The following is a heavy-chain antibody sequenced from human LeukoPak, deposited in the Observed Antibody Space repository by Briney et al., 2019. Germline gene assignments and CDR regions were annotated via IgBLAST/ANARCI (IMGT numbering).Heavy chain of an antibody. V-gene: IGHV3-7*03. Sequence: GGSLRLSCAASGFTFSSYWMSWVRQAPGKGLEWVANIKQDGSEKYYVDSVKGRFTISRDNAKNPLYLQMNSLRAEDTAVYYCARDAGTYCGGDCYEAFDIWGQGTMVTVSS. CDR2: IKQDGSEK. CDR3: ARDAGTYCGGDCYEAFDI. D-gene: IGHD2-21*02. CDR1: GFTFSSYW. J-gene: IGHJ3*02.